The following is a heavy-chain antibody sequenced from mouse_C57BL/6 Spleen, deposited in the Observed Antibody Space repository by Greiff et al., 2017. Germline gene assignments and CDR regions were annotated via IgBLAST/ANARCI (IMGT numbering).Heavy chain of an antibody. D-gene: IGHD1-1*01. Sequence: VHVKQSGPVLVKPGASVTMSCKASGYTFTDYYMNWVKQSHGKSLEWIGVINPYNGGTSYNQKFKGKATLTVDKSSSTAYMELHSLTSADSAVYYCARDYGSSSFAYWGQGTLVTVSA. V-gene: IGHV1-19*01. CDR3: ARDYGSSSFAY. CDR2: INPYNGGT. J-gene: IGHJ3*01. CDR1: GYTFTDYY.